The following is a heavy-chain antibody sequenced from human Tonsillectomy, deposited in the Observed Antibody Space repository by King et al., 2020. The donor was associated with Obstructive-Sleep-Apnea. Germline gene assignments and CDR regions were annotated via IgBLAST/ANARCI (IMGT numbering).Heavy chain of an antibody. CDR2: IKSKIRGGTT. D-gene: IGHD2-2*01. Sequence: VQLVESGGGLVKPGGSLRLSCVASGFTFSDAWMSWVRLAPGKGLEWVGRIKSKIRGGTTDYAAPVKGRFTISRDDSKNTVYLQMNSLKTEDTAVYFCTHIVVVPAAMLYWGQGTLVTVSS. CDR3: THIVVVPAAMLY. J-gene: IGHJ4*02. CDR1: GFTFSDAW. V-gene: IGHV3-15*01.